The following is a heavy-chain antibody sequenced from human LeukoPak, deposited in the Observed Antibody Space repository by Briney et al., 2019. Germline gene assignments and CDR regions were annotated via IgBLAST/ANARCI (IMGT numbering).Heavy chain of an antibody. CDR3: VKAILFGSVSYYAD. CDR1: GFTFSNFP. D-gene: IGHD3-22*01. J-gene: IGHJ4*02. Sequence: GGSLRLSCSASGFTFSNFPMHWVRQAPGKGLEYVSAVSSDGGSTYYADSVRGRFAISRDNSKNTLSLEMGSLRAEDTAVYYCVKAILFGSVSYYADWGQGTLVTVSS. V-gene: IGHV3-64D*09. CDR2: VSSDGGST.